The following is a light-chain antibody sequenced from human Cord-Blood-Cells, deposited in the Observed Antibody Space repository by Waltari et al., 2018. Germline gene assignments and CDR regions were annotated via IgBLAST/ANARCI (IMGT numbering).Light chain of an antibody. CDR3: QQYNSYSPT. CDR1: QSISSW. V-gene: IGKV1-5*01. CDR2: EAS. J-gene: IGKJ3*01. Sequence: DIQMTQSPSTLSASVGDRVTITCRASQSISSWLAWYQQKPWKAPKLLIYEASSLEIGVPSRFSGSGSGTEFTLTISSLQPDDFATYYCQQYNSYSPTFGPGTKVDIK.